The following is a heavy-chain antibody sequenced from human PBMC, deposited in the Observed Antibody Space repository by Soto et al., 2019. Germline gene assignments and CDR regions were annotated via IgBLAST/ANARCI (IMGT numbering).Heavy chain of an antibody. CDR1: GGTFSSYA. CDR3: ARSQGSSTSLAIYYYYYYGMDV. J-gene: IGHJ6*02. D-gene: IGHD2-2*01. CDR2: IIPISGTA. Sequence: SVKVSCKASGGTFSSYAISWVRQAPGQGLEWMGGIIPISGTANYAQKFQGRVTITADESTSTAYMELSSLRSEDTAVYYCARSQGSSTSLAIYYYYYYGMDVWGQGTTVTV. V-gene: IGHV1-69*13.